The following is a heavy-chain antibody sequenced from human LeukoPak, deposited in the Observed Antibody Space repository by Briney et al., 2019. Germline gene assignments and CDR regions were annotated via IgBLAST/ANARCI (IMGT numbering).Heavy chain of an antibody. CDR2: IYTSGST. V-gene: IGHV4-61*02. D-gene: IGHD3-22*01. CDR1: GGSISSGSYY. CDR3: ARVTSGGYLDS. J-gene: IGHJ4*02. Sequence: SETLSLTCTVSGGSISSGSYYWSWIRQPAGKGLEWIGRIYTSGSTNYNPSLKSRVSIPVDTSKNQFSLKLNSVTAADTAVYYCARVTSGGYLDSWGQGTLVTVSS.